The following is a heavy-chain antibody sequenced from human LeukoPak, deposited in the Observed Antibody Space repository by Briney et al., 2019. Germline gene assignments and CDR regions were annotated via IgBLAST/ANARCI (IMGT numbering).Heavy chain of an antibody. V-gene: IGHV3-73*01. CDR1: GLTFSDSA. Sequence: PGGSLKLSCAASGLTFSDSAVHWVRQASGKGLEWISRIRSKTNSYATAYAASVKGRFTISRDDSKNTAYLQMNSLKTEDTAVYYCTRINYDSSDYPHPFDYWGQGTLVTVSS. D-gene: IGHD3-22*01. CDR3: TRINYDSSDYPHPFDY. CDR2: IRSKTNSYAT. J-gene: IGHJ4*02.